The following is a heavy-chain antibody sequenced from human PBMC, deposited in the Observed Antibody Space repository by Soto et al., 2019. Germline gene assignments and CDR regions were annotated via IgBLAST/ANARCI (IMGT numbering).Heavy chain of an antibody. V-gene: IGHV1-18*01. CDR2: ISGDNGDT. J-gene: IGHJ1*01. D-gene: IGHD6-6*01. CDR1: GYTLTNYG. Sequence: QVQLVQSGAEVKKPGASVKVSCKASGYTLTNYGTSWVRQAPGQGLEYMGWISGDNGDTHYAQKVQGRVTMTTDTSTNTAYMELRSLRPDDTAVYYCERGPSLGYFQYWGQGTLVTVSS. CDR3: ERGPSLGYFQY.